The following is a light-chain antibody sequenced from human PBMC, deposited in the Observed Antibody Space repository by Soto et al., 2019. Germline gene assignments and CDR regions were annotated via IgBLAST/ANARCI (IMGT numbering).Light chain of an antibody. J-gene: IGLJ1*01. Sequence: QSAVTHPASVSGSPGQPITITCTGTSSDVGSYNLVSWYQQHPGKAPKLMIYEVTKRPSGISNRFSGSKSGNTASLTISGLQADDEADYYCCSYAGTSTYVFGTGTKVTVL. CDR2: EVT. CDR3: CSYAGTSTYV. V-gene: IGLV2-23*02. CDR1: SSDVGSYNL.